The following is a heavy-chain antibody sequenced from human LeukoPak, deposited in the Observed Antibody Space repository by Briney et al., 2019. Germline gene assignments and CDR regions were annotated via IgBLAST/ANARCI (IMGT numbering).Heavy chain of an antibody. Sequence: GASVKVSCKASGYTFTSYAMHWVRQAPGQRLEWMGWINAGNGNTKYSQKFQGRVTMTRDTSTSTAYMELRNLRSEDTAVYFCARSRYGDYSPWGQGTLVIVSS. J-gene: IGHJ5*02. CDR3: ARSRYGDYSP. CDR1: GYTFTSYA. D-gene: IGHD4-17*01. CDR2: INAGNGNT. V-gene: IGHV1-3*01.